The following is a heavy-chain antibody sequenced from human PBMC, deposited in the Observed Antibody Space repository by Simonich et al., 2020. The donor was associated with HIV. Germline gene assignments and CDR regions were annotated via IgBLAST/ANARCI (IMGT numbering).Heavy chain of an antibody. CDR1: GYPFPTHA. D-gene: IGHD1-20*01. V-gene: IGHV7-4-1*02. CDR3: VRVATGITGTNY. Sequence: QVQLVQSWSELKKPGASVTVSCKASGYPFPTHAMNWWRPAPGQGLEWMGGIKTNTGNQTYAQGFTGRFVFSLDTSVSTAYLQISSLKDEDTAVYYCVRVATGITGTNYWGQGTLVTVSS. CDR2: IKTNTGNQ. J-gene: IGHJ4*02.